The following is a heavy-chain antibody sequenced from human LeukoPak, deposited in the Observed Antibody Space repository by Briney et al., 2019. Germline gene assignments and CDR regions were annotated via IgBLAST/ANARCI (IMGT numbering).Heavy chain of an antibody. CDR1: GYTFTSYG. V-gene: IGHV1-18*01. Sequence: GASVKVSCKASGYTFTSYGISWVRQAPGQGLEWMGWISAYNANTNYAQKFQDRVIMTTDTSTSTAYMELRSLRSDDTAVYYCARDSVDYYYDSSGYYSLDYWGQETLVTVSS. CDR3: ARDSVDYYYDSSGYYSLDY. J-gene: IGHJ4*02. D-gene: IGHD3-22*01. CDR2: ISAYNANT.